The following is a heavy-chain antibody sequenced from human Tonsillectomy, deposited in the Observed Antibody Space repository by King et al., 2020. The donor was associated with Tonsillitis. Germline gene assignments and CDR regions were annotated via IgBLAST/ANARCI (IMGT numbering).Heavy chain of an antibody. CDR2: SNSNSGGT. CDR3: ASPLYGSGSYYLFDY. CDR1: GYTFTGYY. J-gene: IGHJ4*02. V-gene: IGHV1-2*02. Sequence: QLVQSGAEVKKPGASVKVSCKASGYTFTGYYVHWVRQAPGQGLEWMGWINPGQGLEWMGWSNSNSGGTNYAQKFQGRVTMTWDTSISTAYMELSGLRSADTAVYYCASPLYGSGSYYLFDYWGQGTLVTVSS. D-gene: IGHD3-10*01.